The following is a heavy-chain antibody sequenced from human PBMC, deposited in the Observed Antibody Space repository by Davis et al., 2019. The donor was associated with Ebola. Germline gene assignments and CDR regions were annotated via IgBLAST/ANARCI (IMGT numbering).Heavy chain of an antibody. D-gene: IGHD3-22*01. V-gene: IGHV1-2*06. CDR2: INPNSGGT. CDR1: GYTFTGYY. J-gene: IGHJ6*02. CDR3: ARGGITMMVVPRDYYYGLDV. Sequence: ASVKVSCKASGYTFTGYYMHWVRQAPGQGLEWMGRINPNSGGTNYAQKFQGRVTMTRDTSTSTAYMEMNRLRSDDTAVYFCARGGITMMVVPRDYYYGLDVWGQGTTVTVSS.